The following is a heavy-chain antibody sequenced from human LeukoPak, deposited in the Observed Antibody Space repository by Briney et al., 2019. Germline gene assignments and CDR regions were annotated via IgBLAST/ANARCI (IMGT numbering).Heavy chain of an antibody. V-gene: IGHV3-30*02. CDR1: GFTFSSYG. CDR2: IRYDGSNK. D-gene: IGHD3-10*01. J-gene: IGHJ6*03. CDR3: AKDYYGSGSYRPMTYYYYMDV. Sequence: PGRCLRPACAAAGFTFSSYGMHWVRQAPGKGLEWVAFIRYDGSNKYYADSVKGRFTISRDNSKNTLYLQMNSLRAEDTAVSYCAKDYYGSGSYRPMTYYYYMDVWGKGTTVTISS.